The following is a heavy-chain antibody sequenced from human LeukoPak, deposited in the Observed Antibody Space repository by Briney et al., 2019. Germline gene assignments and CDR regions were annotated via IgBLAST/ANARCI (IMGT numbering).Heavy chain of an antibody. D-gene: IGHD6-6*01. Sequence: PGGSLRLSCAASGFTFSSYAMSWVRQAPGKGLEWVSAISGSGGSTYYADSVKGRFTISRDNSKNTLYLQMNSLRAEDTAVYYCARDLYFYLAARPNDYWGQGTLVTVSS. CDR2: ISGSGGST. J-gene: IGHJ4*02. CDR1: GFTFSSYA. CDR3: ARDLYFYLAARPNDY. V-gene: IGHV3-23*01.